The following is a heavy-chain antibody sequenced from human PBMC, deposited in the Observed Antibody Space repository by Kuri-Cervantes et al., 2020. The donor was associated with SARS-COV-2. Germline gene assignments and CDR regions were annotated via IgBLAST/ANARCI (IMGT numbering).Heavy chain of an antibody. V-gene: IGHV2-5*05. Sequence: SGPTLVKPTQTLTLTCTFSGFSLSTSGVGVGWIRQPPGKALEWLALIYWDDDKRYGPSLKSRLTITKDTSKNQVVLTMTNMDPVDTALYYCAKEDGYCSSTSCPGGAFDIWGQGTIVTVSS. J-gene: IGHJ3*02. CDR2: IYWDDDK. CDR3: AKEDGYCSSTSCPGGAFDI. D-gene: IGHD2-2*01. CDR1: GFSLSTSGVG.